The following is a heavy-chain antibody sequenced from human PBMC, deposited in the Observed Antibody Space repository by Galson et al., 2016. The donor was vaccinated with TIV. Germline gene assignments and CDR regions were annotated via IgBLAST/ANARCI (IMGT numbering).Heavy chain of an antibody. CDR1: GFSLSDNGEG. Sequence: PALVKPTQTLTVTCTFSGFSLSDNGEGVVWVRQPPGKALEWLALIYWNNDKHYNPSLRTRLTITKEISKNQVVLTMSDVHPVDTGTYYCSHRRQADWNYRTPLAMDDWGQGTLVTVSS. CDR2: IYWNNDK. J-gene: IGHJ4*02. D-gene: IGHD1-7*01. V-gene: IGHV2-5*01. CDR3: SHRRQADWNYRTPLAMDD.